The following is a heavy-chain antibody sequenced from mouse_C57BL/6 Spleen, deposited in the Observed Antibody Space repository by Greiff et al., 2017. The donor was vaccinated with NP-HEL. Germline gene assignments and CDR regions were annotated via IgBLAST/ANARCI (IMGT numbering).Heavy chain of an antibody. D-gene: IGHD2-5*01. V-gene: IGHV10-1*01. CDR1: GFSFNTYA. CDR2: IRSKSNNYAT. Sequence: EVKLQESGGGLVQPKGSLKLSCAASGFSFNTYAMNWVRQAPGKGLEWVARIRSKSNNYATYYADSVKDRFTISRDDSESMLYLQMNNLKTEDTAMYYCVRHGSYYSNSHAMDYWGQGTSVTVSS. J-gene: IGHJ4*01. CDR3: VRHGSYYSNSHAMDY.